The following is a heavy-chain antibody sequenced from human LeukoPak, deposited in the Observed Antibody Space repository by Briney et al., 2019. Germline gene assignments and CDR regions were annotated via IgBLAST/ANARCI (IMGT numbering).Heavy chain of an antibody. Sequence: SETLSLTCAVYGGSFSGYYWSWIRQPPGKGLEWIGEINHSGSTNYNPSLKSRVTISVDTSKNQFSLKLSSVTAADTAVYYCARGGGKRTDAFDIWGQGTMVTVSS. CDR3: ARGGGKRTDAFDI. CDR2: INHSGST. J-gene: IGHJ3*02. V-gene: IGHV4-34*01. D-gene: IGHD3-16*01. CDR1: GGSFSGYY.